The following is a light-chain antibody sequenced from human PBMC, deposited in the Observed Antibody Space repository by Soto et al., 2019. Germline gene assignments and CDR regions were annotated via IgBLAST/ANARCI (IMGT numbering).Light chain of an antibody. CDR3: QQRSIWPIT. J-gene: IGKJ5*01. CDR2: GAS. Sequence: EIVLTQSPDTLSLSPGERATLSCRSSQSISSTQLVWYQQKPGQAPTLLIFGASSRATGIPARFSGSGSGTDFTLTISSLEPEDFAVYYCQQRSIWPITFGQGTRLEIK. V-gene: IGKV3D-20*02. CDR1: QSISSTQ.